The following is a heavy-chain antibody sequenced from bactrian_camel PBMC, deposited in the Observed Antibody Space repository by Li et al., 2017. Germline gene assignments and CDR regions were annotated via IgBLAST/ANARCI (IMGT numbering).Heavy chain of an antibody. D-gene: IGHD6*01. Sequence: HVQLVESGGGSVQAGGSLRLSCAFDAYTPANVRMAWFRQAPGKEREGVASLASDGSSIYANSLKGRFSISKDNARNWLDLQMDSLEPGDTARYYCAAHLGTNCPPIVADYNYRGQGTQVTVS. V-gene: IGHV3S53*01. CDR3: AAHLGTNCPPIVADYNY. J-gene: IGHJ4*01. CDR2: LASDGSS. CDR1: AYTPANVR.